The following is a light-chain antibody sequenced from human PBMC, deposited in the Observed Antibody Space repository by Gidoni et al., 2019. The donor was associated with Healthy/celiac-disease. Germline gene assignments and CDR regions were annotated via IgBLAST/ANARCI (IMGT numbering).Light chain of an antibody. J-gene: IGLJ3*02. V-gene: IGLV4-69*01. CDR2: LNSDGSH. CDR1: SGHRSYA. CDR3: QTWGTGVWV. Sequence: RVLTQSPSASASLVASVKLTCTLSSGHRSYAIAWHQQQPQRGPRDLMKLNSDGSHSKGDGLPDRFSGSSSGAERYLTISSLQSEDAADYYCQTWGTGVWVFGGGTKLTVL.